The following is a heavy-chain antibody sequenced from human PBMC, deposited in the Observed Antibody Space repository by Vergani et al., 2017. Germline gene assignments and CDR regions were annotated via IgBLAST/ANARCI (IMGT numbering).Heavy chain of an antibody. CDR3: ARDKRTGSKKPYYYGMDV. D-gene: IGHD1-14*01. J-gene: IGHJ6*02. CDR2: INAGNGNT. CDR1: GYTFTSYA. Sequence: QVQLVQSGAEVKKPGASVKVSCKASGYTFTSYAMHWVRQAPGQRLEWMGWINAGNGNTKYSQKFQGRVTITRDTSASTAYMELSSLRSEDTAVYYCARDKRTGSKKPYYYGMDVWGQGTTVTVSS. V-gene: IGHV1-3*01.